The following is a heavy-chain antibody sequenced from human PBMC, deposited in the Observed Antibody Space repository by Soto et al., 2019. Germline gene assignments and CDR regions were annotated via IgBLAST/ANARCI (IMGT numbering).Heavy chain of an antibody. Sequence: EVQLVESGGGLVQPGGSLRLSCAASGFAFSNDWMSWVRQAPGKGLEWVATIKQDGSEKYYVDSVKGRFTISRDKAKNSLYLQMTSLRAEDTAVYHCARGGTSMIVVGAFDEWGQGALVTVSS. J-gene: IGHJ4*02. CDR1: GFAFSNDW. D-gene: IGHD3-22*01. CDR2: IKQDGSEK. V-gene: IGHV3-7*01. CDR3: ARGGTSMIVVGAFDE.